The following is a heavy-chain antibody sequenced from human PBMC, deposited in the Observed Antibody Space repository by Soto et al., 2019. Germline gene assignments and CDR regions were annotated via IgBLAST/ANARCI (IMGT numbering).Heavy chain of an antibody. CDR1: GGPIRRRGYY. Sequence: QVQLQESGPGLVKPSQTLSLTCTVSGGPIRRRGYYWSWIRQRPGEGLEWIGFFYYSGITDYNPSLRSRVTISADTSRNQVFLNMYSVTAADTAVYYCASSGGPEGDWFDPWGQGTLVTVSS. V-gene: IGHV4-31*03. J-gene: IGHJ5*02. CDR2: FYYSGIT. CDR3: ASSGGPEGDWFDP. D-gene: IGHD2-15*01.